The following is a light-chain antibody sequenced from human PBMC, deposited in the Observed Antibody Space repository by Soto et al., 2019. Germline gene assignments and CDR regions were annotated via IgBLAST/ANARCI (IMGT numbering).Light chain of an antibody. J-gene: IGLJ3*02. V-gene: IGLV2-14*03. CDR1: TSDIGDSKY. CDR3: SSYTSSGTVL. Sequence: QSVLTQPASVSGSPGQSITISCTGTTSDIGDSKYVSWYQQHPGKVPKLMIYDVSNRPSGVSNRFSGSKSGNTASLTISGLQAEDEADYYCSSYTSSGTVLFGGGTKLTVL. CDR2: DVS.